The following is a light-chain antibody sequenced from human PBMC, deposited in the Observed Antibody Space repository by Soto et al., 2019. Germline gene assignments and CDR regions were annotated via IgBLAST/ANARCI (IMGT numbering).Light chain of an antibody. CDR1: SSDVGSYNL. J-gene: IGLJ1*01. CDR3: SSYADSDTLYV. CDR2: EGS. Sequence: QSALTQPASVSGCPGQSITISCTGTSSDVGSYNLVSWYQQHPGKAPKLMIYEGSKRPSGVSNRFSGSKSGNTASLTISGLQAEDEADYYCSSYADSDTLYVFGTGTKVTVL. V-gene: IGLV2-14*02.